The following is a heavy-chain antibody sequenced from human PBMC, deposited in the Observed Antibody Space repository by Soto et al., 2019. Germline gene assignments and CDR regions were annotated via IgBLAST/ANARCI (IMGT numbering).Heavy chain of an antibody. CDR2: ISGSVGNT. J-gene: IGHJ4*02. CDR3: AKLGMTTINRDY. D-gene: IGHD5-12*01. CDR1: GFSFDTYA. Sequence: EAQLLESGGGLVQPGGSLRLSCAASGFSFDTYAMSWVRQAPGKGLEWVSSISGSVGNTYYADSVKGRFTISRDNSKNILYLQMTSLRAEDTALYYCAKLGMTTINRDYWGQGTQVTVSS. V-gene: IGHV3-23*01.